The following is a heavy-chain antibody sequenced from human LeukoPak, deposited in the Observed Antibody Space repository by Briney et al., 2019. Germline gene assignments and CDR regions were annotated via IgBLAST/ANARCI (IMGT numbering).Heavy chain of an antibody. D-gene: IGHD5-18*01. Sequence: PGGSLRLSCEASGFTFSDYWMTWVRQAPGKGLEWVANINQDGSEKYSVDSVEGRFTISRDNAKNLLYLQIKSLRAEDTAVYYCARPLDTAMVADAYAIWGQGTMVTVSS. V-gene: IGHV3-7*01. CDR2: INQDGSEK. CDR3: ARPLDTAMVADAYAI. J-gene: IGHJ3*02. CDR1: GFTFSDYW.